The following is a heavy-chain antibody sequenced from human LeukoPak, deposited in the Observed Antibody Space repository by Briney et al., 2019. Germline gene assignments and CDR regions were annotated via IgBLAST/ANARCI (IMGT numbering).Heavy chain of an antibody. D-gene: IGHD3-9*01. V-gene: IGHV3-23*01. CDR2: VSGSGSST. J-gene: IGHJ4*02. CDR3: AKMNVLTGYYTPNFDC. CDR1: GFIFSSYA. Sequence: GGSLRLSCAASGFIFSSYAMSWVRQAPRKGLEWVSVVSGSGSSTDYADSVKGRFTISRDNSKNTLYLQMSSLSAEDTAVYYCAKMNVLTGYYTPNFDCWGQGTLVTVSS.